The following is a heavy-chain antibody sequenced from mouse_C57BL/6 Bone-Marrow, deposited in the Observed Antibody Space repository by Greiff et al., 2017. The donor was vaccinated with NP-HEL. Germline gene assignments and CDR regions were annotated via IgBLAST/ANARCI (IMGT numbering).Heavy chain of an antibody. CDR1: GYTFTSYW. V-gene: IGHV1-69*01. CDR3: ARDPTVVATAWYFDV. D-gene: IGHD1-1*01. Sequence: QVQLQQPGAELVMPGASVKLSCKASGYTFTSYWMHWVKQRPGQGLEWIGEIDPSDSYTNYNQKFKGKSTLTVDKSSSTAYMQLSSLTSEDSAVYYCARDPTVVATAWYFDVWGTGTTVTVSS. J-gene: IGHJ1*03. CDR2: IDPSDSYT.